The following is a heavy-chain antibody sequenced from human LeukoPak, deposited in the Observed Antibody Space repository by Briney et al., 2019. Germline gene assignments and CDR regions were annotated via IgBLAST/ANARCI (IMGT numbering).Heavy chain of an antibody. V-gene: IGHV5-51*01. D-gene: IGHD5/OR15-5a*01. CDR3: ARRVSLGAFDI. CDR2: IYPGDSDT. Sequence: GESLKICCKGSGYSFTSYWIGWVRQMPGKGLEWMGIIYPGDSDTRYSPSFEGHGTISADKSISTAYLQWSSLKASDTAMYYCARRVSLGAFDIWGQGTMVTVSS. J-gene: IGHJ3*02. CDR1: GYSFTSYW.